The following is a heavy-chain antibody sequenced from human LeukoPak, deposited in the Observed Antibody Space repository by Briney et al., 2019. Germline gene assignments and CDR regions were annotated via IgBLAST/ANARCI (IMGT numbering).Heavy chain of an antibody. CDR2: INHSGST. CDR3: ARRDNYGTFQH. CDR1: GGSFSGYY. D-gene: IGHD4-17*01. V-gene: IGHV4-34*01. Sequence: PSETLSLTCAVYGGSFSGYYWSWIRQPPGKGLEWIGEINHSGSTNYNPSLKSRVTISVDTSKNQFSLKLSSVTAADTAVFYCARRDNYGTFQHWGQGTLVTVSS. J-gene: IGHJ1*01.